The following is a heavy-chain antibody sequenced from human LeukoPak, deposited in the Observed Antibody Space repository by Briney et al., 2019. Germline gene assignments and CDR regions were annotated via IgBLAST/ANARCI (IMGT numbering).Heavy chain of an antibody. Sequence: PGGSLRLSCAASGFTFSTYSMNWVRQAPGKGLELVSSISSRSSYIYYADSVKGRFTISRDNAKNSLYLQMNSLGAEDTAVYYCAGSPYYDSSGYYDNWGQGTLVTVSS. V-gene: IGHV3-21*01. CDR2: ISSRSSYI. D-gene: IGHD3-22*01. CDR1: GFTFSTYS. CDR3: AGSPYYDSSGYYDN. J-gene: IGHJ4*02.